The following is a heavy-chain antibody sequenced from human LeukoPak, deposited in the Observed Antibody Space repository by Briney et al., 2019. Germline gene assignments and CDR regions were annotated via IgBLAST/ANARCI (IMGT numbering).Heavy chain of an antibody. D-gene: IGHD6-13*01. CDR2: ISYDGSNK. Sequence: PGGSLRLSCAASGFTFSSYGMHWVRQAPGKGLEWVAVISYDGSNKYYADSVKGRFTISRDNSKNTLYLRMNSLRAEDTAVYYCAKKGAAADPHYFDYWGQGTLVTVSS. CDR1: GFTFSSYG. CDR3: AKKGAAADPHYFDY. V-gene: IGHV3-30*18. J-gene: IGHJ4*02.